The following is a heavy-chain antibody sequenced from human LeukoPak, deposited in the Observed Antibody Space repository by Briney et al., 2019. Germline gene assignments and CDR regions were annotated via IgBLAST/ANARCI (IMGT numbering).Heavy chain of an antibody. CDR3: ARNSGSNPFDY. CDR2: IEQDGSQK. Sequence: PGGSLRLSCAASGFTFSSYWLSWVRQAPGKGLEWVASIEQDGSQKYYVDSARGRFTISRDNAKNSVYLQTNSLRVEDTAVYYCARNSGSNPFDYWGQGTLVTVSS. V-gene: IGHV3-7*01. CDR1: GFTFSSYW. J-gene: IGHJ4*02. D-gene: IGHD1-26*01.